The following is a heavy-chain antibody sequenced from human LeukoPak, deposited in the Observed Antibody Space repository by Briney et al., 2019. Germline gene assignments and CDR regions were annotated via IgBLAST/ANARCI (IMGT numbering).Heavy chain of an antibody. CDR2: IIPIFGTA. D-gene: IGHD3-22*01. V-gene: IGHV1-69*13. Sequence: ASVKVSCKASGGTFSSYAISWVRQAPGQGLEWMGGIIPIFGTANYAQKFQGRVTITADESTSTAYMELSSLRSEDTAVYYCVKSDYDSSGYDIWGQGTMVTVSS. J-gene: IGHJ3*02. CDR1: GGTFSSYA. CDR3: VKSDYDSSGYDI.